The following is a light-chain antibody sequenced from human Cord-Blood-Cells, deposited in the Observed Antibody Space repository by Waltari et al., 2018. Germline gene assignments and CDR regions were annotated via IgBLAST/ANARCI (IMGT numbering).Light chain of an antibody. CDR1: SGSIASKH. J-gene: IGLJ3*02. Sequence: NFMLTQPHSVSESPGKTVTISCTRSSGSIASKHVQWYQQRPGSAPTTVIYEDNQGPSGVPDRCSGSIDSSSNAASRTISGLKTEDEADYYWQSYDSSNHWVFGGGTKLTVL. CDR3: QSYDSSNHWV. V-gene: IGLV6-57*03. CDR2: EDN.